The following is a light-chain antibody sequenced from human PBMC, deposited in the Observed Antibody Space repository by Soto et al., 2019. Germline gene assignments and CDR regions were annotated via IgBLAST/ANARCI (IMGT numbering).Light chain of an antibody. J-gene: IGLJ3*02. V-gene: IGLV2-14*01. CDR3: SSSTSSNTLV. CDR1: KNDIGSSDY. Sequence: QSALTQPASVSASPGQSITISCTGGKNDIGSSDYVSWYQQHPGKDPKLIIYGVSNRPSGTSDRFSGSKSGNTASLTISGLQADDEADYYCSSSTSSNTLVFGGGTKLTVL. CDR2: GVS.